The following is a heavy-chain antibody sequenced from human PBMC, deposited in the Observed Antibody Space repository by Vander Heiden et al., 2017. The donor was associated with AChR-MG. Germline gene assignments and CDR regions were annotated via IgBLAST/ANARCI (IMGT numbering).Heavy chain of an antibody. D-gene: IGHD2-15*01. CDR2: ISGSGGST. CDR1: GFTFGSNA. V-gene: IGHV3-23*01. Sequence: EVQLLESGGGLVQPGGSLRLSFAASGFTFGSNAMSWVRQAPGKGLEWVSAISGSGGSTYYADSVKGRFTISRDNSKNTLYLQMNSLRAEDTAVYYCGQGWWYYFDYWGQGTLVTVSS. CDR3: GQGWWYYFDY. J-gene: IGHJ4*02.